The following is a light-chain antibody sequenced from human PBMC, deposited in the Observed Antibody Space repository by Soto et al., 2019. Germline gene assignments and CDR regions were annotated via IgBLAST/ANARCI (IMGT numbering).Light chain of an antibody. J-gene: IGLJ1*01. CDR2: EVT. CDR1: GSDIGFYNY. V-gene: IGLV2-8*01. CDR3: CSYAGGYTYL. Sequence: QSALTQPPSASGSPGQSVTISCTGSGSDIGFYNYVSWYQQHPGKVPKLLIYEVTKRPSGVPDRFSGSKSGNTASLTVSGLQAEDEADYFCCSYAGGYTYLFGTGTKVTVL.